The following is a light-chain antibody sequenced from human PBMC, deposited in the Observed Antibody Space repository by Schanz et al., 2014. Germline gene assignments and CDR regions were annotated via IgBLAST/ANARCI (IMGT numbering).Light chain of an antibody. CDR1: GSNIGAGYA. CDR2: GDY. V-gene: IGLV1-40*01. Sequence: QSVLTQPPSVSGAPGQRATISCTGSGSNIGAGYAVHWYQQDPGAAPKLLIYGDYNRPSGVPDRFSGSKSGTSASLAITGLQAEDEADYYCQSYDSSLSAVVFGGGTKLTVL. CDR3: QSYDSSLSAVV. J-gene: IGLJ2*01.